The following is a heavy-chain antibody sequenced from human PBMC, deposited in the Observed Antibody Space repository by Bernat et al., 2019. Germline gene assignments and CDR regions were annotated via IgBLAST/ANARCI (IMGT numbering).Heavy chain of an antibody. Sequence: EVQLVESGGGLVQPGGSLRLSCAASGFTFSSYEMNWVRQAPGKGLEWVSYISSSGSTIYYADSVKSRFAITGDNAKNSLYLQMNSLRAEDTAVYYCATSSSGWYETDAFDIWGQETMVTVSS. J-gene: IGHJ3*02. CDR1: GFTFSSYE. CDR2: ISSSGSTI. V-gene: IGHV3-48*03. D-gene: IGHD6-19*01. CDR3: ATSSSGWYETDAFDI.